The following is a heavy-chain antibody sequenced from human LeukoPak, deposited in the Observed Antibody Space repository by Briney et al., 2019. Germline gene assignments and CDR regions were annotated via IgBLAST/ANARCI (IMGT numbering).Heavy chain of an antibody. Sequence: GGSLRLSCAASGFTFSSYAMHWVRQAPGKGLEWVAVISYDGSNKYYADSVKGRFTISRDNSKNTLYLQMNSLTAEDTAVYYCARDAANRLGYYYFGMDVWGQGTTVTVSS. D-gene: IGHD6-13*01. CDR2: ISYDGSNK. J-gene: IGHJ6*02. V-gene: IGHV3-30*04. CDR3: ARDAANRLGYYYFGMDV. CDR1: GFTFSSYA.